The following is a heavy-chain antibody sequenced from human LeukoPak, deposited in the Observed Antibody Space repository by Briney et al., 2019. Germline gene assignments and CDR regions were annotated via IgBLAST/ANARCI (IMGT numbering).Heavy chain of an antibody. CDR3: ARDRTDDSGVHYNPMFDL. D-gene: IGHD3-10*01. Sequence: GGSLRLSCAASGFTFSSHWMHWGRQAPGKGLEWVSRINPAGSDTRYADSVKGRFTISRDNAKNTLYLQMNSLRGEDTAVYYCARDRTDDSGVHYNPMFDLWGQGTMVTASS. CDR2: INPAGSDT. CDR1: GFTFSSHW. J-gene: IGHJ3*01. V-gene: IGHV3-74*01.